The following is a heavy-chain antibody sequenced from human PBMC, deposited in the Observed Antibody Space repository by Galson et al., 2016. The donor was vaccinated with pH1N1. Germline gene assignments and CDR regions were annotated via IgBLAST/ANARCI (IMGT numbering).Heavy chain of an antibody. V-gene: IGHV3-9*01. CDR2: ISWNSST. CDR3: ARNFGLSGSGRHFDF. Sequence: SLRLSCAASGFTFDDYAMHWVRQAPGKGLEWVSGISWNSSTSCADSVKGRFTISRDNAKNTLYLQMHSLRAEDTAVYYCARNFGLSGSGRHFDFWGQGTLVTVSS. J-gene: IGHJ4*02. D-gene: IGHD3-16*01. CDR1: GFTFDDYA.